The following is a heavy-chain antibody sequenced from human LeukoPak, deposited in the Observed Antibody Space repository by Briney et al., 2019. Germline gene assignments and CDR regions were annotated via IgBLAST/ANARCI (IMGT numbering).Heavy chain of an antibody. CDR3: ARAGAISNYIFDF. CDR2: IDPSGDST. J-gene: IGHJ4*02. CDR1: GYTFTSYN. V-gene: IGHV1-46*01. D-gene: IGHD3-10*01. Sequence: ASVTVSCKASGYTFTSYNLHWVRQAPGQVPEWMGMIDPSGDSTSYAQKFQGRLAVTTDTSTSTVYMELSSLRSEETAVYYCARAGAISNYIFDFWGQGTLVTVSS.